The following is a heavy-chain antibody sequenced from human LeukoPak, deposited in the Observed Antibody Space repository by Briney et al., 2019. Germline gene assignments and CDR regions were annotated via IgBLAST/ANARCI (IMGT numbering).Heavy chain of an antibody. CDR3: ARVGELLPPYYYYYGMDV. D-gene: IGHD1-26*01. CDR1: GYTFNSSY. Sequence: ASVKVSCKASGYTFNSSYMHWVRQAPGQGLEWMGWINTNTGNPTYAQGFTGRFVFSLDTSVSTAYLQISSLKAEDTAVYYCARVGELLPPYYYYYGMDVWGQGTTVTVSS. V-gene: IGHV7-4-1*02. J-gene: IGHJ6*02. CDR2: INTNTGNP.